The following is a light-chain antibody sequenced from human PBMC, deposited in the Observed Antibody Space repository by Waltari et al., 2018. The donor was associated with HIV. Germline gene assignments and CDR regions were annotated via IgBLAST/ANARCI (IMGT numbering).Light chain of an antibody. CDR1: SSNIGSNY. CDR3: AAWDDSLSVYV. V-gene: IGLV1-47*01. CDR2: RNN. J-gene: IGLJ1*01. Sequence: QSVLTQPPSASGTPGQRVTISCSGSSSNIGSNYVYWYQQLPGTAPKLLTYRNNHRPSGVPDRFSGSTSGTSASLAISGLRSEDEADYFCAAWDDSLSVYVFGTGTKVTVL.